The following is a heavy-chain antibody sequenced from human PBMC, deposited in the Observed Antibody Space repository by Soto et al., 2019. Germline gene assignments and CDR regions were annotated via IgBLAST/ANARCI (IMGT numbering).Heavy chain of an antibody. V-gene: IGHV3-30-3*01. CDR1: GFSFRNYA. CDR3: VRERRGYIPDN. CDR2: ITYDGSNN. D-gene: IGHD6-13*01. Sequence: QVHLVESGGGVVQPGRSLRLSCVASGFSFRNYAMHWVRQAPGKGLEWVALITYDGSNNYYADSLKGRFTISRDQSKDTLFLQMNSLRPEDTAVYYCVRERRGYIPDNWGQGTLVTVAS. J-gene: IGHJ4*02.